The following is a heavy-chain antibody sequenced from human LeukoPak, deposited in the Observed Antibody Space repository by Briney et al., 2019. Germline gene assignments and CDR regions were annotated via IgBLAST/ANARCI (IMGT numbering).Heavy chain of an antibody. D-gene: IGHD2-15*01. CDR2: IYYSGST. Sequence: SETLSLTCTVSGGSISSSSYYWGWIRQPPGKGLEWIGSIYYSGSTNYNPSLKSRVTISVDKSKNQFSLKLSSVTAADTAVYYCARKYCSGGCHEHPWGQGTLVTVSS. CDR3: ARKYCSGGCHEHP. CDR1: GGSISSSSYY. V-gene: IGHV4-39*07. J-gene: IGHJ5*02.